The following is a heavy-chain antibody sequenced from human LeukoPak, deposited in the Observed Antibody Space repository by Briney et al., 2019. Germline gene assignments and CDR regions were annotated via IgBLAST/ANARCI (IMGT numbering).Heavy chain of an antibody. Sequence: HGGSLRLSCAASGCSFDDYAMLWVRQAPGKGLEGGSLISGDGGSTYYAPSVQGRFTISRDSSDNSLYLQMNSLRTEDTALYYCAKGYYDSWSSLLVDPDYWGQGTLVTVSS. D-gene: IGHD3-3*01. CDR1: GCSFDDYA. CDR2: ISGDGGST. CDR3: AKGYYDSWSSLLVDPDY. J-gene: IGHJ4*02. V-gene: IGHV3-43*02.